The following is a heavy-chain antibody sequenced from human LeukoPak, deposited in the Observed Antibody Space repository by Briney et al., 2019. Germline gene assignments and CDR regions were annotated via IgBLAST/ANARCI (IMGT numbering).Heavy chain of an antibody. V-gene: IGHV3-30-3*01. CDR3: AKEKGSGWGYGMDV. Sequence: GGSLRLSCAATGFTFSNYAIHWGRQAPGKGLEWVAFISDDGSRQHYADSVKGRFTISRDNSKNTLNLQMNSLRAEDTAVYYCAKEKGSGWGYGMDVWGQGTTVIVSS. D-gene: IGHD6-19*01. CDR1: GFTFSNYA. CDR2: ISDDGSRQ. J-gene: IGHJ6*02.